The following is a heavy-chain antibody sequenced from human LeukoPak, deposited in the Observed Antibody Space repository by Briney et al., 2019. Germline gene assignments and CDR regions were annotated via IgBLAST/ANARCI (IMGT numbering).Heavy chain of an antibody. CDR3: ARDYSSPTDWFDP. Sequence: SETLSLTCTASGVSISSYYWSWIRQPAGKGLEWIGRIYTSGSTYYNPSLKSRVTMSVDTSKNQFSLKLSSVTAADTAVYYCARDYSSPTDWFDPWGQGTLVTVSS. D-gene: IGHD6-13*01. CDR2: IYTSGST. J-gene: IGHJ5*01. CDR1: GVSISSYY. V-gene: IGHV4-4*07.